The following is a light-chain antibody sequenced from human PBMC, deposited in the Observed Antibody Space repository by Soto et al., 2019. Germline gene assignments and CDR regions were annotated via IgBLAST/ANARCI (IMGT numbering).Light chain of an antibody. CDR2: EVS. J-gene: IGLJ1*01. CDR3: CSYAGSSTFLYV. CDR1: RSDVGSYNL. Sequence: QSVQTQPASVSGSPGQSITISCTGTRSDVGSYNLVSWYQQHPGKAPKLMIYEVSKRPSGVSNRFSGSKSGNTASLTISGLQAEDEADYYCCSYAGSSTFLYVFGTGTKVTVL. V-gene: IGLV2-23*02.